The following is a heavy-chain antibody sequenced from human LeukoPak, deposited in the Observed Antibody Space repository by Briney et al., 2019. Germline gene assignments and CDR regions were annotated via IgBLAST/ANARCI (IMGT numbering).Heavy chain of an antibody. J-gene: IGHJ6*03. CDR2: IYHSGST. V-gene: IGHV4-39*01. CDR1: GASISGSGYY. Sequence: RTSETLSLTCTVSGASISGSGYYWGWIRQPPGKGLEWIGSIYHSGSTYYNPSLKSRVTISVDTSKNQFSLKLSSVTAADTAVYYCARHYGDYGGNYYYMDVWGKGTTVTVSS. CDR3: ARHYGDYGGNYYYMDV. D-gene: IGHD4-17*01.